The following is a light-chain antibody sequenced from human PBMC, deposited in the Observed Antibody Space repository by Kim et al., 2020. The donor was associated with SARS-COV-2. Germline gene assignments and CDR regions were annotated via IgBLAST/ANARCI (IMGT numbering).Light chain of an antibody. Sequence: SYELTQPPSVSVSPGQTARITCSGDALPKQYAYWYQQRPGQAPILVIYKDSERPSGIPERFSGSRSGTTVTLTISGVQAEDEADYYCQSADSSGTSWVFG. J-gene: IGLJ3*02. CDR3: QSADSSGTSWV. CDR2: KDS. V-gene: IGLV3-25*03. CDR1: ALPKQY.